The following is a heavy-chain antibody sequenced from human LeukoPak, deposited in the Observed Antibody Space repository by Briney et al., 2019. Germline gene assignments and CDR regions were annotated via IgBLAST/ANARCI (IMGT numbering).Heavy chain of an antibody. V-gene: IGHV1-69*04. D-gene: IGHD5-24*01. J-gene: IGHJ4*02. Sequence: ASVKVSCKASGGTFSSYAISWVRQAPGQGLEWMGRIIPILGIANYAQKFQGRVTITADKSTSTAYMELSSLRSEDTAVYYCARALSRDGYNYDYWGQGTLVTVSS. CDR3: ARALSRDGYNYDY. CDR1: GGTFSSYA. CDR2: IIPILGIA.